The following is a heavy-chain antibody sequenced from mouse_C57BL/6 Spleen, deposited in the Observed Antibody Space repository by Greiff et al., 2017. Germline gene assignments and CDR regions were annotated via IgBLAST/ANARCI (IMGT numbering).Heavy chain of an antibody. CDR1: GYAFTNYL. J-gene: IGHJ3*01. Sequence: VHLVESGAELVRPGTSVKVSCKASGYAFTNYLIEWVKQRPGQGLEWIGVINPGSGGTNYNEKFKGKATLTADKSSSTAYMQLSSLTSEDSAVYFCARGDWAFAYWGQGTLVTVSA. CDR3: ARGDWAFAY. CDR2: INPGSGGT. D-gene: IGHD4-1*01. V-gene: IGHV1-54*01.